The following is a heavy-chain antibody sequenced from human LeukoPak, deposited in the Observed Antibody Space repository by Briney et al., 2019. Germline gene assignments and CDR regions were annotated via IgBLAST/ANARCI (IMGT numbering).Heavy chain of an antibody. CDR2: ISGSGGST. CDR1: GFTFSSYA. D-gene: IGHD2-15*01. CDR3: AKSYCSGGSCYLHFDY. J-gene: IGHJ4*02. Sequence: GGSLRLSCAASGFTFSSYAMSWVRQAPGKGLEWVSAISGSGGSTYYADSVKGRFTISRDNSKNTLYLQMNSLRAEDTAVYYCAKSYCSGGSCYLHFDYGGQGPRATVSS. V-gene: IGHV3-23*01.